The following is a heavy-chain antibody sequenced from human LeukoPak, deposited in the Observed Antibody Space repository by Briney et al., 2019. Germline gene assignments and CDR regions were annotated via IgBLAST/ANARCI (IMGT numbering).Heavy chain of an antibody. CDR2: IYYSGST. Sequence: SETLSLTCTVSGGSISSSSYYWGWIRQPPGKGLEWIGSIYYSGSTYYNPSLKSRVTISVDTSKNQFPLKLSSVTAADTAVYYCARREGDSSGYYYAPFDYWGQGTLVTVSS. CDR3: ARREGDSSGYYYAPFDY. J-gene: IGHJ4*02. V-gene: IGHV4-39*01. D-gene: IGHD3-22*01. CDR1: GGSISSSSYY.